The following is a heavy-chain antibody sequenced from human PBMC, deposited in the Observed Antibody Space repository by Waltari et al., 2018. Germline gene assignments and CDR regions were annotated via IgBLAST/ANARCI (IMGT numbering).Heavy chain of an antibody. CDR2: NNNDGSDA. V-gene: IGHV3-74*01. CDR3: ARDKPPSWFDP. CDR1: GFIFSKFG. Sequence: EEQVVESGGASVQPGGSLRLACVASGFIFSKFGMHWVRQVPGKGLVWVSRNNNDGSDAIYADSVKGRFTISRDNTKDTVYLQMDSLRVEDSGLYYCARDKPPSWFDPWGQGTLVTVSS. J-gene: IGHJ5*02.